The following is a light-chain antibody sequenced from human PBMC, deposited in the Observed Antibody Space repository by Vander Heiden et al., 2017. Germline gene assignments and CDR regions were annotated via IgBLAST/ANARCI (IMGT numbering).Light chain of an antibody. V-gene: IGKV1-8*01. CDR3: QQNYSYPWT. CDR1: QGISNH. CDR2: AAS. Sequence: AIQMTQSPSSLSASTGDRVTITCQAGQGISNHLAWYQQKPGKAPKLLIYAASSLQSGVPSRFSGSGSGTDFTLTISSLQSEDFATYYCQQNYSYPWTFGQGTKVEIK. J-gene: IGKJ1*01.